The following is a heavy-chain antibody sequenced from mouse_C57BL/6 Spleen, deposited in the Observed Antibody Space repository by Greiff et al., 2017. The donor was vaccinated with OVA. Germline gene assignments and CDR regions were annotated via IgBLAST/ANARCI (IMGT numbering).Heavy chain of an antibody. D-gene: IGHD2-2*01. CDR1: GYTFTSYW. CDR3: AGYVYDVVYAMDY. CDR2: IYPGSGST. Sequence: VQLLQSGAELVKPGASVKMSCKASGYTFTSYWITWVKQRPGQGLEWIGDIYPGSGSTNYNEKFKSKATLTVDTSSSTAYLQLSSLTSEDSAVYYCAGYVYDVVYAMDYWGQGTSVTVSS. V-gene: IGHV1-55*01. J-gene: IGHJ4*01.